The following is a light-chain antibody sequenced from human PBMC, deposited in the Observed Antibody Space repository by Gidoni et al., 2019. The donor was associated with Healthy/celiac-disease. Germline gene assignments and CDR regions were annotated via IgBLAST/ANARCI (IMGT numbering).Light chain of an antibody. J-gene: IGKJ5*01. CDR1: QSISSY. Sequence: DIQMTQSPSSLSASVGDRVTITCRASQSISSYLNWYQQKPGKAPQLLIYAASSLQSVVPSRFSGSGSGTDFTLTISSLQPEDFATYYCQQSYSTPITFGQGTRLEIK. V-gene: IGKV1-39*01. CDR2: AAS. CDR3: QQSYSTPIT.